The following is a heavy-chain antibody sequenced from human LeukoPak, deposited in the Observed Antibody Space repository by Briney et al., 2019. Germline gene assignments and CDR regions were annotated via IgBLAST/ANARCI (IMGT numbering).Heavy chain of an antibody. Sequence: GGSLRLSCAASGFTFGSYAMSWVRQAPGKGLEWVSAISGSGGSTYYADSVKGRFTISRDNSKSTLYLQMNSLRAEDTAVYYCAKDEGATTDDYWGQGTLVTVSS. V-gene: IGHV3-23*01. CDR1: GFTFGSYA. D-gene: IGHD1-26*01. CDR2: ISGSGGST. CDR3: AKDEGATTDDY. J-gene: IGHJ4*02.